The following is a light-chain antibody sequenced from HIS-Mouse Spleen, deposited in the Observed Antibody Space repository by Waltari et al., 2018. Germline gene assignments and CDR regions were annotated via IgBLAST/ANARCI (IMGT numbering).Light chain of an antibody. CDR1: QSVSSY. J-gene: IGKJ2*01. Sequence: EIVFTQSPATLSFSPGQRAPLSCRASQSVSSYLAWYQQKPGQAPRLLIYDASNRATGIPARFSGSGSGTDFTLTISSLEPEDFAVYYCQQRSNWPYTFGQGTKLEIK. CDR2: DAS. CDR3: QQRSNWPYT. V-gene: IGKV3-11*01.